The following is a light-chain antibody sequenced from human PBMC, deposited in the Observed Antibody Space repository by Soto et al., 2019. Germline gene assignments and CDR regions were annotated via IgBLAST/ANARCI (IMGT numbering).Light chain of an antibody. CDR3: QQYIKWPIT. V-gene: IGKV3-15*01. Sequence: EIVMTQSPGTLSVSPGDRATLSCRASRSVSSNLAWYQQKPGKAPRLLISDASTRATGIPARFSGSGSGTEFTLTISSLQPEDFAVYYCQQYIKWPITFGQGTRVEIK. CDR1: RSVSSN. CDR2: DAS. J-gene: IGKJ5*01.